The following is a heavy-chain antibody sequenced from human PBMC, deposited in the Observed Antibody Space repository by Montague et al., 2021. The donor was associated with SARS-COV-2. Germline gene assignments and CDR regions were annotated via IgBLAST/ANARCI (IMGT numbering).Heavy chain of an antibody. J-gene: IGHJ4*02. CDR2: ISYDGISK. CDR1: GFTFSSYA. V-gene: IGHV3-30-3*01. CDR3: ATDPDDYSYYGAFDY. Sequence: SLRLSCAASGFTFSSYAMHWVRQAPGKGLEWVAVISYDGISKYYADSVEGRFTISRDNSKNTLYLQMNSLRGEDTAVYYCATDPDDYSYYGAFDYWGQGTLVTVSS. D-gene: IGHD4-11*01.